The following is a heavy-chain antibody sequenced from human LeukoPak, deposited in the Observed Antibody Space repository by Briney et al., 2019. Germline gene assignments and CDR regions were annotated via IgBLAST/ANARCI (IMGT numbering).Heavy chain of an antibody. Sequence: ASVKVSCKASGYTFTGYYMHWVRQAPGQGLEWMGWINPNTGGTNYVQKFQGRVTMTRDTSISTAYMELSRLRSDDTAVYYCARVRGSSGWYGGDFDYWGQGTLVTVSS. CDR2: INPNTGGT. CDR3: ARVRGSSGWYGGDFDY. V-gene: IGHV1-2*02. D-gene: IGHD6-19*01. CDR1: GYTFTGYY. J-gene: IGHJ4*02.